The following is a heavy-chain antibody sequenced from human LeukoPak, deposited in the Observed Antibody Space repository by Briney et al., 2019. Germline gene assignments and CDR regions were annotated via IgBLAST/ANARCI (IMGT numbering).Heavy chain of an antibody. CDR3: ARHSDCGGDCPFDY. CDR1: GYSLVSYW. J-gene: IGHJ4*02. V-gene: IGHV5-51*01. CDR2: IYPGDSES. Sequence: GESLKISCKASGYSLVSYWIAWVRQMPGRGLEWMGVIYPGDSESRYSSSFQGQVTISVDKSINGAYLQWSSLKASDTAMYYCARHSDCGGDCPFDYWGQGTLVTVSS. D-gene: IGHD2-21*02.